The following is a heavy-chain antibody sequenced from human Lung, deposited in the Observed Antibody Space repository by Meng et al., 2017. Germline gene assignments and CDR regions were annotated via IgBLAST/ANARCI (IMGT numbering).Heavy chain of an antibody. CDR3: ARGPTTLAHDFDY. CDR2: INHSGST. Sequence: QVQLEEWGAGLFEPSETPSLTGFVSGGSFSGNYWSWIGQHPGKGVEWIGEINHSGSTNYNPSHESRATISVDTSQNNLSLKLSSVTAADSAVYYCARGPTTLAHDFDYWGQGTLVTASS. J-gene: IGHJ4*02. CDR1: GGSFSGNY. D-gene: IGHD4-11*01. V-gene: IGHV4-34*01.